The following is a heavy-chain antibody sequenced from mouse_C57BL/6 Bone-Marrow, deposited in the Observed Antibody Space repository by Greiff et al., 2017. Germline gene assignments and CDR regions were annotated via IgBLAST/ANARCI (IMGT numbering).Heavy chain of an antibody. D-gene: IGHD1-1*01. Sequence: QVQLQQPGAELVKPGASVKLSCKASGYTFTSYWMHWVKQRPGRGLEWIGRIEPNSGGTKYNEKFKSKATLTVDKPSSTAYMQLSSLTSEDSAVYYCARSRSGYYGSSQYYFDYWGQGTTLTVSS. J-gene: IGHJ2*01. CDR3: ARSRSGYYGSSQYYFDY. CDR2: IEPNSGGT. V-gene: IGHV1-72*01. CDR1: GYTFTSYW.